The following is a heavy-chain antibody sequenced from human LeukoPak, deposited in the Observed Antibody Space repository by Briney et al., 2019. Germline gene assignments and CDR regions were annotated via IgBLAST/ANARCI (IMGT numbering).Heavy chain of an antibody. J-gene: IGHJ6*02. CDR2: IRSKANSYAT. CDR1: GFTFSGSA. V-gene: IGHV3-73*01. Sequence: PGGSLRLSCAASGFTFSGSAMHWVRQASEKGLEWVGRIRSKANSYATAYAASVKGRFTISRDDSKNTAYLQMNSLKTEDTAVYYCTSSIAAAGNYYYGMDVWGQGTTVTVSS. CDR3: TSSIAAAGNYYYGMDV. D-gene: IGHD6-13*01.